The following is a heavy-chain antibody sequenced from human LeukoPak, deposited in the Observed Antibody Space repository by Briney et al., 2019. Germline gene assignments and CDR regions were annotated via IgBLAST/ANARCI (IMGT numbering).Heavy chain of an antibody. Sequence: SETLSLTCTVSGGSISSYYWSWIRQPPGKGLEWVGYIYYSGSTNYNPSRKSRVTISVDTSKNQFPLKLSSVTAADTAVYYCARTTMVRGTYYTDVWGKGTTVTASS. J-gene: IGHJ6*03. D-gene: IGHD3-10*01. CDR3: ARTTMVRGTYYTDV. V-gene: IGHV4-59*01. CDR2: IYYSGST. CDR1: GGSISSYY.